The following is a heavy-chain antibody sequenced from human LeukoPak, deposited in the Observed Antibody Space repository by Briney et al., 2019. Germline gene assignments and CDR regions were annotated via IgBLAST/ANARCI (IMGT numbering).Heavy chain of an antibody. CDR1: GFTFSTYN. CDR3: ARSSSTSIYYYYDTDV. Sequence: GGSLRLSCTASGFTFSTYNMNWVRQAPGKGLEWVSSISGSSSSTSIYYADSVKGRFTISRDNAKNSLYLQMNSLRPEDTAVYYCARSSSTSIYYYYDTDVWGQGTTVIVSS. V-gene: IGHV3-21*01. D-gene: IGHD2-2*01. J-gene: IGHJ6*02. CDR2: ISGSSSSTSI.